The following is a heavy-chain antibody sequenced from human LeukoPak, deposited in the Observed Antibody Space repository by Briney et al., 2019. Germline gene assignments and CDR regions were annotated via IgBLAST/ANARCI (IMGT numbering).Heavy chain of an antibody. CDR2: INSDGRST. J-gene: IGHJ4*02. D-gene: IGHD3-10*01. V-gene: IGHV3-74*01. CDR1: GFTFSNYW. Sequence: GGSLRLSCAASGFTFSNYWMHWVRQAPGKGLVWVSRINSDGRSTSYADSVKGRFTISRDNAKNTLYLQMNSLRAEDTAMYYCARSTMVTQNPFDYWGQGTLVTVSS. CDR3: ARSTMVTQNPFDY.